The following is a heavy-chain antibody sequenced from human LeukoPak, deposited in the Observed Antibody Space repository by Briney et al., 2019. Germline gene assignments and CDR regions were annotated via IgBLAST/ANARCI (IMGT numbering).Heavy chain of an antibody. CDR1: GYTFTSYY. CDR2: INPSGGST. Sequence: ASVKVSCKASGYTFTSYYMHWVRQAPGQGLELMGIINPSGGSTSYAQKFQGRVTMTRDTSTSTVYMELSSLRSEDTAVYYCARGDSGPGYSYWYFDLWGRGTLVTVSS. J-gene: IGHJ2*01. V-gene: IGHV1-46*03. D-gene: IGHD5-12*01. CDR3: ARGDSGPGYSYWYFDL.